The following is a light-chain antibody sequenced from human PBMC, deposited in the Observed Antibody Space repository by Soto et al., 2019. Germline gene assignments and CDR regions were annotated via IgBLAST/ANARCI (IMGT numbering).Light chain of an antibody. CDR2: DTS. V-gene: IGKV3-11*01. Sequence: EIVLTQSPAILSLSPGDRATLSCRASQSVRTYLAWYQHKRGQAPRLLIYDTSNRATGIPARFSGSGSGTDFTLTISSLEPEDFALYYCQQRSSWPQVNFGQGTRLEIK. J-gene: IGKJ5*01. CDR3: QQRSSWPQVN. CDR1: QSVRTY.